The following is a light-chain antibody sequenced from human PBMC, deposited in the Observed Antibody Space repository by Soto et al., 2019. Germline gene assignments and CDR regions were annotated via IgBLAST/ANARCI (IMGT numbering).Light chain of an antibody. CDR3: QVWDSGRDHYV. CDR2: EDS. J-gene: IGLJ1*01. V-gene: IGLV3-21*02. CDR1: DIGSIS. Sequence: SYELTQPPSVSVAPGQTARATCEGDDIGSISVNWYQLKPAQAPVLVVYEDSARPSEIPERFSGSNAGNAATLTISRVEAGDEADYYCQVWDSGRDHYVFGTGTKVTVL.